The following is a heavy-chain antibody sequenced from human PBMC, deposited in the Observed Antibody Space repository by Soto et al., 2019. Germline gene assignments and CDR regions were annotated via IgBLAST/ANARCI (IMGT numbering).Heavy chain of an antibody. CDR1: GFTFSGQG. CDR2: TSYDGSDK. CDR3: AKEYTGYYYDY. Sequence: GGSLRLSCAASGFTFSGQGMHWVRQAPGKGLEWVAGTSYDGSDKYYADSVKGRFTISRDNAVNTLYLQMNSLRTEDTALYYCAKEYTGYYYDYWGQGTLVTVSS. V-gene: IGHV3-30*18. J-gene: IGHJ4*02. D-gene: IGHD2-15*01.